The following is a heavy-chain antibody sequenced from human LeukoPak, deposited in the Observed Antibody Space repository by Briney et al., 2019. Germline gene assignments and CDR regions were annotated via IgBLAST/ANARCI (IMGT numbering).Heavy chain of an antibody. Sequence: NASETLSLTCTVSGGSINNSTYYWGWIRQPPGKGLESIGSISNSGSTYYNPSLTSRLTTSLDTSKNQFSLKLRSVTAADTAVYYCARDYVVDSTLVVFFDYWGQGMLVT. CDR2: ISNSGST. CDR3: ARDYVVDSTLVVFFDY. J-gene: IGHJ4*02. CDR1: GGSINNSTYY. V-gene: IGHV4-39*07. D-gene: IGHD2-8*02.